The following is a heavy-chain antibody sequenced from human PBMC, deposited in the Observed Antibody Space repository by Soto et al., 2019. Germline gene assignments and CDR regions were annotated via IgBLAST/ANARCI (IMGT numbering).Heavy chain of an antibody. CDR2: IYYSGST. CDR3: ARETYIGSGSQQDY. CDR1: GGSISSGDYY. J-gene: IGHJ4*02. D-gene: IGHD3-10*01. Sequence: SETLSLTCTVSGGSISSGDYYWSWIRQPPGKGLEWIGYIYYSGSTYYNPSLKSRVTISVDTSKNQFSLKLSSVTAADTAVYYCARETYIGSGSQQDYWGQGTLVTVSS. V-gene: IGHV4-30-4*01.